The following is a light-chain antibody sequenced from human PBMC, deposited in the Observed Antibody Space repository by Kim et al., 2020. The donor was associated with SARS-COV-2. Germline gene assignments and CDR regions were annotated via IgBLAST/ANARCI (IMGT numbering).Light chain of an antibody. V-gene: IGKV1-5*03. CDR2: KAS. Sequence: DIQMTQSPSTLSASVGDRVTITCRASQSISSWLAWYQQKPGKAPKLLIYKASSLESGVPSRFSGSRSGTEFTLTISSLQPNDFATYYCQQYNSYPYTFGQGTKLEI. CDR1: QSISSW. CDR3: QQYNSYPYT. J-gene: IGKJ2*01.